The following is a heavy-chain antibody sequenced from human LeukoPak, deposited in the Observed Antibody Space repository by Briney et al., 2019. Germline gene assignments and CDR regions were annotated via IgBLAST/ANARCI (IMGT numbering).Heavy chain of an antibody. CDR1: GYTFTSYA. CDR2: INAGNGNT. CDR3: ARGVFVYYDILSGYRHFDY. Sequence: GASVKVSCKASGYTFTSYAMHWVRQAPGQRLEWMGWINAGNGNTKYSQKFQGRVTITRDTSASTAYMELSSLRSEDTAVYYCARGVFVYYDILSGYRHFDYWGQGTLVTVSS. J-gene: IGHJ4*02. V-gene: IGHV1-3*01. D-gene: IGHD3-9*01.